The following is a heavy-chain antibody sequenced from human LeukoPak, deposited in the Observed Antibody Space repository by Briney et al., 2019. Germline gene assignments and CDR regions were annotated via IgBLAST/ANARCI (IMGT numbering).Heavy chain of an antibody. CDR1: GGTFSSYA. CDR3: ASSRSYYDSSGYYYKYYYYGMDV. CDR2: IIPILGIA. D-gene: IGHD3-22*01. V-gene: IGHV1-69*04. Sequence: GASVKVSCKASGGTFSSYAISWVRQAPGQGPEWMGRIIPILGIANYAQKFQGRVTITADKSTSTAYMELSSLRSEDTAVYYCASSRSYYDSSGYYYKYYYYGMDVWGQGTTVTVSS. J-gene: IGHJ6*02.